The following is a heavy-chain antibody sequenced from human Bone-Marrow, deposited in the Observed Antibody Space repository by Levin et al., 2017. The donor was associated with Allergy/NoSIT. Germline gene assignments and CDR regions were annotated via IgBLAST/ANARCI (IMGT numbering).Heavy chain of an antibody. CDR1: GGSISRGGYY. CDR2: IYYTGST. D-gene: IGHD5-12*01. CDR3: ATQAWLRSPMDV. J-gene: IGHJ6*02. Sequence: PSPTLSLTCTVSGGSISRGGYYWSWIRQHPGKGLEWIGYIYYTGSTYYNPSLQSRVTISVDTSKNQFSLRVHSVTAADTAVDYCATQAWLRSPMDVWGQGTTVTVSS. V-gene: IGHV4-31*03.